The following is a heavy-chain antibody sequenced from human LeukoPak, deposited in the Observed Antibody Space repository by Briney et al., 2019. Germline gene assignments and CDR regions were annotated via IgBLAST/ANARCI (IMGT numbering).Heavy chain of an antibody. J-gene: IGHJ2*01. CDR3: ARVYYSSSYDYWYFDL. CDR2: IYYSGST. CDR1: GGAISTYY. D-gene: IGHD6-13*01. V-gene: IGHV4-59*01. Sequence: SETLSLTCTVSGGAISTYYWSWIRQPPGRGLEWIGYIYYSGSTNYNPSLKSRVTISVDTSKNQFSLKLSSVTAADTAVYYCARVYYSSSYDYWYFDLWGRGTLVTVSS.